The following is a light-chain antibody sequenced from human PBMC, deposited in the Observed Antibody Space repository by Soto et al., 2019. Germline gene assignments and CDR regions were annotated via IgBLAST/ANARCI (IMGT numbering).Light chain of an antibody. CDR3: QQYGRSPRT. CDR1: QSVDSTY. V-gene: IGKV3-20*01. Sequence: EIVLTQSPGTLSLSPGERATLSCRASQSVDSTYLAWYQQKPGQAPRLLIYGASSRATGIPDRFSGSGSGKDFTLTISRLEPEDFAVYYCQQYGRSPRTFGQGTRVEI. J-gene: IGKJ1*01. CDR2: GAS.